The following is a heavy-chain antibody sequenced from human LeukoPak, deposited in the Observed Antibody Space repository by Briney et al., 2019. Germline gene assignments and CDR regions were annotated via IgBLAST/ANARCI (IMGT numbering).Heavy chain of an antibody. CDR2: IYYSGST. J-gene: IGHJ5*02. D-gene: IGHD3-10*01. CDR3: ARVLLWFGESTRFDP. Sequence: PSETLSLTCTVSGGSISSYYWSWIRQPPGKGLEWIGYIYYSGSTNYNPSLKSRVTISVDTSKNQFSLKLSSVTAADTAVYYCARVLLWFGESTRFDPWGQGTLVTVSS. V-gene: IGHV4-59*12. CDR1: GGSISSYY.